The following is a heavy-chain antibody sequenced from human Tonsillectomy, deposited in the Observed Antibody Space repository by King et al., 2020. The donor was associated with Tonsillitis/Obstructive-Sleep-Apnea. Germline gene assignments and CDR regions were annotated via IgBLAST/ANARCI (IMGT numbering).Heavy chain of an antibody. J-gene: IGHJ4*02. CDR3: ARERYSGSYGFDY. Sequence: VQLQQWGAGLLKPSETLSLTCAVYGGSFSGYYWSWIRQPPGKGLEWIGEINHSGSTNYNPSLKSRVTISVDTTKNRFSLKLSSVTAADTAVYYCARERYSGSYGFDYWGQGTLVTVSS. D-gene: IGHD1-26*01. V-gene: IGHV4-34*01. CDR1: GGSFSGYY. CDR2: INHSGST.